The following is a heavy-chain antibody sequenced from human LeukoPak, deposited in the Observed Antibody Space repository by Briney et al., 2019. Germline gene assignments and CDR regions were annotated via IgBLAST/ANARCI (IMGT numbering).Heavy chain of an antibody. J-gene: IGHJ4*02. Sequence: ESGPTLVKPTQTLTLTCSFSGFSLKSGAGAVGWIRQPPGRALEWLALIYWDDDKRYRPSLESRLTITKDTSKHQVVLTMTNMDPVDTATYFCAHRLEAAVFDYWGPGTLVTVSS. V-gene: IGHV2-5*02. CDR3: AHRLEAAVFDY. D-gene: IGHD6-13*01. CDR2: IYWDDDK. CDR1: GFSLKSGAGA.